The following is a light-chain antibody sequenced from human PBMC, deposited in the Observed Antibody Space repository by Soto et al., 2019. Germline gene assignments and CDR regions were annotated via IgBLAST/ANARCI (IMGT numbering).Light chain of an antibody. V-gene: IGLV2-23*01. CDR2: EGS. Sequence: QSALTQPASVSGSPGQSITISCTGTSSDVGSYNLLSWYQQHPGKAPKLMIYEGSKRPSGVSNRFSGSKSGNTASLTISGLQAEDEADYYCCSYAGSSTTFGGGTKVTVL. J-gene: IGLJ2*01. CDR1: SSDVGSYNL. CDR3: CSYAGSSTT.